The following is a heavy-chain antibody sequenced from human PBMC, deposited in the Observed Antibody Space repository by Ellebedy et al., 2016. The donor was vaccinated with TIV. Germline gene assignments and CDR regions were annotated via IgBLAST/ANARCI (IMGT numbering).Heavy chain of an antibody. J-gene: IGHJ6*02. Sequence: GGSLRLSCAASGFTFSTSAMSWVRQAPGKGLEWVSLISGSGEYTYYADSVKGRLTISRDNSMDTLYLQMNSLGVGDTAVYYCAKLGFDILTGSGGMDVWGQGTTVTVSS. CDR3: AKLGFDILTGSGGMDV. V-gene: IGHV3-23*01. D-gene: IGHD3-9*01. CDR2: ISGSGEYT. CDR1: GFTFSTSA.